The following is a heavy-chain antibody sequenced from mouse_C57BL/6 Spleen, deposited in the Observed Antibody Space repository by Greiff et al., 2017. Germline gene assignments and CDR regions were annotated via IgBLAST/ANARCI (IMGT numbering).Heavy chain of an antibody. D-gene: IGHD6-5*01. CDR3: SASYYYFDY. Sequence: EVLLVESGGGLVKPGGSLKLSCAASGFTFSDYGMHWVRQAPEKGLEWVAYISSGSSTIHYADTVKGRFTISRDNAKNTLFLQMTSLRSEDTAMYYCSASYYYFDYWGQGTTRTVSS. V-gene: IGHV5-17*01. J-gene: IGHJ2*01. CDR2: ISSGSSTI. CDR1: GFTFSDYG.